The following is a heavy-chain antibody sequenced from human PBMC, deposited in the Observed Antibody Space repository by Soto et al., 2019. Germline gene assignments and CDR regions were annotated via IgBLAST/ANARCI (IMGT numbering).Heavy chain of an antibody. CDR3: ASYGSGSSVWVDP. D-gene: IGHD3-10*01. Sequence: QVQLQESGPGLVKPSETLSLTCTVSGGSMSSYYWSWIRQPPGKGLEWIGYIYYSGSTIYNPSLKSRVTLSVDTSQTQCSLQLSSVTAADTAVYYCASYGSGSSVWVDPWGQGTLVTVSS. CDR1: GGSMSSYY. CDR2: IYYSGST. J-gene: IGHJ5*02. V-gene: IGHV4-59*01.